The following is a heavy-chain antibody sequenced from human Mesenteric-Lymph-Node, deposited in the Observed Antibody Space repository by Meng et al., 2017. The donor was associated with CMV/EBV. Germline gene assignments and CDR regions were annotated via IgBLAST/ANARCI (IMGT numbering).Heavy chain of an antibody. CDR2: ISGSGGNT. V-gene: IGHV3-23*01. J-gene: IGHJ5*02. CDR3: ARDCTNGVCYRGPDSGFDP. D-gene: IGHD2-8*01. CDR1: GFTFSSYA. Sequence: GGSLRLSCAASGFTFSSYAMSWVRQAPGKGLEWVSVISGSGGNTCYADSVKGRFTISRDNSKNSLYLQMNSLRAEDTAVYYCARDCTNGVCYRGPDSGFDPWGQGTLVTVSS.